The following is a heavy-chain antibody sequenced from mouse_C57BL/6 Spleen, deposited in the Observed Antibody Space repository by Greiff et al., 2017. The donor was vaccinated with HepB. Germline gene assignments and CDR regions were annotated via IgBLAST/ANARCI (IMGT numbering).Heavy chain of an antibody. D-gene: IGHD1-1*01. V-gene: IGHV1-50*01. J-gene: IGHJ4*01. CDR2: IDPSDSYT. CDR3: ASYGSSYRDYAMDY. CDR1: GYTFTSYW. Sequence: QVQLKQPGAELVKPGASVKLSCKASGYTFTSYWMQWVKQRPGQGLEWIGEIDPSDSYTNYNQKFKGKATLTVDTSSSTAYMQLSSLTSEDSAVYYCASYGSSYRDYAMDYWGQGTSVTVSS.